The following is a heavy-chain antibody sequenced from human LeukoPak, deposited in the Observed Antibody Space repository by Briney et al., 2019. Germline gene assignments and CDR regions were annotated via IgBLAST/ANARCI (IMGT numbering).Heavy chain of an antibody. D-gene: IGHD4-17*01. Sequence: GRSLRLSCAASGFTFNNYGMHWVRQAPGKGLEWVAVIWHDGSNKYYADSVKGRFTISRDNSRNTLYLQMNSLRAEDTAVYYCAKPSLDYGDYVSAFDIWGQGTMVTVSS. CDR2: IWHDGSNK. CDR3: AKPSLDYGDYVSAFDI. CDR1: GFTFNNYG. V-gene: IGHV3-33*06. J-gene: IGHJ3*02.